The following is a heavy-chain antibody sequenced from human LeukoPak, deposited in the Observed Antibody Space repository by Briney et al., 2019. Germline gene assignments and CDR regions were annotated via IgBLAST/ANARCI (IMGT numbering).Heavy chain of an antibody. D-gene: IGHD5-12*01. CDR1: GFTFSSHG. CDR3: AKDGAWLRFDD. J-gene: IGHJ4*02. Sequence: PGGSLRLSCAASGFTFSSHGMNWVRQAPGKGLEWVSGIIPSGHTTYYADSVRGRFTISRDNSRNTLYLQMNSLRAEDTAVYYCAKDGAWLRFDDWGQGTLVTVSS. V-gene: IGHV3-23*01. CDR2: IIPSGHTT.